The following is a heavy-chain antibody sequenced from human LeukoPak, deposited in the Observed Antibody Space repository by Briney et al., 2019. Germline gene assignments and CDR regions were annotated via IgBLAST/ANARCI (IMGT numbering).Heavy chain of an antibody. CDR3: AKERGYYDSSGYQTYYFDY. D-gene: IGHD3-22*01. Sequence: AGGSLRLSCAASGFTFSSYSMNWVRQAPGKGLEWVASISSSSSYIYYADSMKGRFTISRDNSKNTLYLQMNSLRAEDTAVYYCAKERGYYDSSGYQTYYFDYWGQGTLVTVSS. CDR1: GFTFSSYS. J-gene: IGHJ4*02. CDR2: ISSSSSYI. V-gene: IGHV3-21*01.